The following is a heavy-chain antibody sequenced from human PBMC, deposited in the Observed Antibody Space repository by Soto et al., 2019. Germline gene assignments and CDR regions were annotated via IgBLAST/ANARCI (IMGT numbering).Heavy chain of an antibody. CDR2: ISSSSSYI. CDR1: GFTFSSYS. CDR3: GRDEISEYVYIWGSYRYTGNALDI. D-gene: IGHD3-16*02. Sequence: PGGSLRLSCAASGFTFSSYSMNWVRQAPGKGLEWVSSISSSSSYIYYADSVKGRFTISRDNARNSLYLQMNSLRAEDTAVYYCGRDEISEYVYIWGSYRYTGNALDIWGKETTVTVSS. V-gene: IGHV3-21*01. J-gene: IGHJ3*02.